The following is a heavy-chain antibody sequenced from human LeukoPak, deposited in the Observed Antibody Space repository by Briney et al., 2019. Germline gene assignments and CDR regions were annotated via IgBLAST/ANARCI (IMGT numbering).Heavy chain of an antibody. V-gene: IGHV3-48*01. CDR2: ITGSSSK. J-gene: IGHJ4*02. CDR3: AKDPYGDYYHFDY. Sequence: GGSLRLSCAASGFTFSSYNMNWVRQAPGKGLGWVSQITGSSSKYYADSVRGRFTISRDNAENSLYLQMNSLRAEDTAVYYCAKDPYGDYYHFDYWGQGTLVTVSS. CDR1: GFTFSSYN. D-gene: IGHD4-17*01.